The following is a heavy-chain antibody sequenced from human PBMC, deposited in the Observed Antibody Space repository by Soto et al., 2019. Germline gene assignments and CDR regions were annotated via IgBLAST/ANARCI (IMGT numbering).Heavy chain of an antibody. D-gene: IGHD6-19*01. Sequence: LSCAASGFTFSSYWMHWVRQAPGKGLVWVSRINSDGSSTSYADSVKGRFTISRDNAKNTLYLQMNSLRAEDTAVYYCARDRVLEVAGYKVGRFAPWARGPSDPVSS. CDR2: INSDGSST. CDR3: ARDRVLEVAGYKVGRFAP. V-gene: IGHV3-74*01. CDR1: GFTFSSYW. J-gene: IGHJ5*02.